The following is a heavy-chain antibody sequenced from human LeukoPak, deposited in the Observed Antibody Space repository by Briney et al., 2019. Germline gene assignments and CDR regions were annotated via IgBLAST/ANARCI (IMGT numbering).Heavy chain of an antibody. CDR1: GFTFSSYS. D-gene: IGHD2-21*01. Sequence: PGGSLRLSCAASGFTFSSYSMNWVRQAPGKGLEWISYIGSRSSTIYYADSMKGRFTISRDNAKNSLYLQMNSLRDEDTAVYYCAREPDTGAYDAFDIWGQGTMVTVSS. CDR3: AREPDTGAYDAFDI. CDR2: IGSRSSTI. J-gene: IGHJ3*02. V-gene: IGHV3-48*02.